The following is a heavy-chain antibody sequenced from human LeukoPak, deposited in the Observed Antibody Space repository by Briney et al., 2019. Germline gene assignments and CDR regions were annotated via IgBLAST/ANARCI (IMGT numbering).Heavy chain of an antibody. CDR2: IYYSGST. V-gene: IGHV4-31*03. D-gene: IGHD3-9*01. Sequence: PSETLSLTCNVSGGSISTGGYYWSWIRQHPEKGLEWIGYIYYSGSTYYNPSLKSRVTILIDTSENQFSLQLSSVTAADTAVYYCAGTTGYHVTDWDQGTLVTVSS. CDR3: AGTTGYHVTD. CDR1: GGSISTGGYY. J-gene: IGHJ4*02.